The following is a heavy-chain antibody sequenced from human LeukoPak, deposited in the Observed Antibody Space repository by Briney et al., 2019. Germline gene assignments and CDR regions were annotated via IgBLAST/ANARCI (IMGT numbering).Heavy chain of an antibody. CDR2: ISYDGSNK. CDR1: GFTFSNYA. CDR3: ARERVYDRSGLSLNALDI. J-gene: IGHJ3*02. Sequence: GGSLRLSCAASGFTFSNYAMHWVRQAPGKGLEWVAVISYDGSNKYYADSVKGRFTISRDNSKNTLYLQMNSLRAEDTAVYYSARERVYDRSGLSLNALDIWGQGTVVTVSS. V-gene: IGHV3-30-3*01. D-gene: IGHD3-22*01.